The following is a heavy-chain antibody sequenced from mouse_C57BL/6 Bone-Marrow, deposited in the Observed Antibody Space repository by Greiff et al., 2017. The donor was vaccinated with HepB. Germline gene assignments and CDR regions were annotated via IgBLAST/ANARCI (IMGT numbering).Heavy chain of an antibody. CDR3: ARDPLYAMDY. Sequence: DVKLVESEGGLVQPGSSMKLSCTASGFTFSDYYMAWVRQVPEKGLEWVANINYDGSSTYYLDSLKSRFIISRDNAKNILYLQMSSLKSEDTATYYCARDPLYAMDYWGQGTSVTVSS. CDR1: GFTFSDYY. J-gene: IGHJ4*01. V-gene: IGHV5-16*01. CDR2: INYDGSST.